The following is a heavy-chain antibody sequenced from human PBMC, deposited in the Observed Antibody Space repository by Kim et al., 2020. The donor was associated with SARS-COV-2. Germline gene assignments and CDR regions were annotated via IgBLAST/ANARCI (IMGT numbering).Heavy chain of an antibody. V-gene: IGHV3-48*02. CDR1: GFIVSSYH. CDR3: VRTGRVGSNPAISFDS. CDR2: ISGSGSTI. Sequence: GGSLRLSCAASGFIVSSYHMNWVRQAPGKGLEWVSYISGSGSTIYYTDSVKGRFTISRDNAKSSLYLQMNSLRDEATAVYYCVRTGRVGSNPAISFDSWG. D-gene: IGHD2-21*01. J-gene: IGHJ4*01.